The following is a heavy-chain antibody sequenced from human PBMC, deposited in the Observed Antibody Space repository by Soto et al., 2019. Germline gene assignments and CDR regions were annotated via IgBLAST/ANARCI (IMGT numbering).Heavy chain of an antibody. Sequence: ASVKVSCKASGGTFSSYAISWVRQAPGQGLEWMGGIIPIFGTANYAQKFQGRVTITADESMSTAYMELSSLRSEDTAVYYCATQTYLRYFGPLYAFDIWGQGTMVTVSS. D-gene: IGHD3-9*01. V-gene: IGHV1-69*13. CDR3: ATQTYLRYFGPLYAFDI. J-gene: IGHJ3*02. CDR1: GGTFSSYA. CDR2: IIPIFGTA.